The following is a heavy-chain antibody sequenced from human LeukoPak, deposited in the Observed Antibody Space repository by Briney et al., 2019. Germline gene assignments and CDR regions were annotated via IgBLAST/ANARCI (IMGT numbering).Heavy chain of an antibody. D-gene: IGHD4-17*01. CDR3: ARHDYGVSTSGLNY. CDR1: GDSISSPNW. J-gene: IGHJ4*02. Sequence: SETLSLTCAVSGDSISSPNWWSWVRQPPGEGLEWIGEISHSGDTNYNPSLKSRVTISVDKSKNQFSLNLNSLPAADTAVYFCARHDYGVSTSGLNYWGQGTLVTVSS. V-gene: IGHV4-4*02. CDR2: ISHSGDT.